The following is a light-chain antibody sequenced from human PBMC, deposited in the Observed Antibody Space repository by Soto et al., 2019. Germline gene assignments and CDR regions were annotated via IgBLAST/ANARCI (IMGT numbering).Light chain of an antibody. CDR1: QGITNY. V-gene: IGKV1-27*01. CDR3: QKYDSAPWT. Sequence: DIQMTQSPSSLSASVGDRVTITCRASQGITNYLAWYQQKPGKVPKLLIFGASTLYSGVPSRFSGSGSGTDFTLTISSLQPEDVATYYCQKYDSAPWTFGHGTKVESK. CDR2: GAS. J-gene: IGKJ1*01.